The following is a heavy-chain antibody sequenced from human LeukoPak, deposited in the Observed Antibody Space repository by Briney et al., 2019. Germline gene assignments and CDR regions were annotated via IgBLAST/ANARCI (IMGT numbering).Heavy chain of an antibody. V-gene: IGHV3-7*03. D-gene: IGHD1-26*01. CDR2: IKQDGSEK. CDR1: GFTFSSYW. CDR3: AKHSGSYFIYYVDS. J-gene: IGHJ4*02. Sequence: PGGSLRLSCAASGFTFSSYWMTWFRQAPGKGLEWVANIKQDGSEKYYVDSVKGRFTISRDNSANTLYLQMNSLRAEDTALYYCAKHSGSYFIYYVDSWGQGTLVTVSS.